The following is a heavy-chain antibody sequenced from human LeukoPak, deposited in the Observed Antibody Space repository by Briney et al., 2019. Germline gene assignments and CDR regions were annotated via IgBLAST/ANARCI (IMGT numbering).Heavy chain of an antibody. Sequence: PGGSLRLSCAASGFTFSRYNMNWVRQAPGKGLEWVSSITSSSIYIYYADSVKGRFTISRDNSKNTLYLQMNSLRAEDTAVYYCATGACGGDCYSGNTFDYWGQGTLVTVSS. V-gene: IGHV3-21*04. CDR2: ITSSSIYI. D-gene: IGHD2-21*02. CDR3: ATGACGGDCYSGNTFDY. J-gene: IGHJ4*02. CDR1: GFTFSRYN.